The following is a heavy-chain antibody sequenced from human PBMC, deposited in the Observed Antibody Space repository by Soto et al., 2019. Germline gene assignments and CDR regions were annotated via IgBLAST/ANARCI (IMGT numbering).Heavy chain of an antibody. CDR2: MNPSTGNT. CDR1: GYTFTSYD. Sequence: QVQLVQSGAEVKKPGASVKVSCKASGYTFTSYDIIWVRQATGQGLEWMGWMNPSTGNTDSAEKFQGRLTMTRNTSIRKVYMELSSLSFEDTAVYYCARGRIIVAGGFDPWGQGTLVTVSS. V-gene: IGHV1-8*01. D-gene: IGHD6-19*01. J-gene: IGHJ5*02. CDR3: ARGRIIVAGGFDP.